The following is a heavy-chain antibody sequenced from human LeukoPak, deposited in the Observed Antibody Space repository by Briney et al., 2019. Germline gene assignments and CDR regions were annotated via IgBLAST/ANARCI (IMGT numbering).Heavy chain of an antibody. J-gene: IGHJ4*02. CDR2: ICYSGRT. CDR3: ARKKDDGDYHNDY. CDR1: GGSISSGDFY. V-gene: IGHV4-31*03. D-gene: IGHD4-17*01. Sequence: SETLSLTCTVSGGSISSGDFYWSWFRQHPGEGLEWIGYICYSGRTYYNPSLKSRVTISIDTSKNQFSLKLSSVTAADTAVYYCARKKDDGDYHNDYWGQGTLVTVSS.